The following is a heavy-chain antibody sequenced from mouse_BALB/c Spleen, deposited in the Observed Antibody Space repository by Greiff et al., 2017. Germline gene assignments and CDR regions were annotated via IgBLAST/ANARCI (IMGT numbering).Heavy chain of an antibody. CDR2: INPSTGYT. D-gene: IGHD2-2*01. V-gene: IGHV1-7*01. CDR3: ARSGYYGYDWCAY. J-gene: IGHJ3*01. CDR1: GYTFTSYW. Sequence: VQLQQSGAELAKPGASVKMSCKASGYTFTSYWMNWVKQRPGQGLEWIGYINPSTGYTEYNQKFKDKATLTADKSSSTAYMQLSSLTSEDSAVYYCARSGYYGYDWCAYWGQGTLVTVSA.